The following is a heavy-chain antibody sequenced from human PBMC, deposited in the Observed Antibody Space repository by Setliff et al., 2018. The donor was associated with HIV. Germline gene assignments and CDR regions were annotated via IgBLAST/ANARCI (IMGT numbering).Heavy chain of an antibody. J-gene: IGHJ6*03. CDR1: GDSVSSNSAA. CDR2: KYYKSKWYN. CDR3: ASGAVSATGHYYYYYMDV. V-gene: IGHV6-1*01. Sequence: SETLSLTCAISGDSVSSNSAAWNWIRQSPSRGLEWMGRKYYKSKWYNDYAVSVKSRITINPDTSKNQFSLQLSSVTPEDTAVYYCASGAVSATGHYYYYYMDVWG. D-gene: IGHD6-19*01.